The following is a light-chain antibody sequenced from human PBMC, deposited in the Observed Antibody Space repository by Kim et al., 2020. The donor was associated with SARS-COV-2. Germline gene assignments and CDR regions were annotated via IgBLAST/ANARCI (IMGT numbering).Light chain of an antibody. CDR1: QDIGTW. Sequence: DIQMTQSPSTLSASVGDRVTMTCRASQDIGTWVAWYQQRPGRAPKLLIYKASALDSGVPGRFSGSGSGTEFTLTIDSLQADDVAIYYCQQYESYWTFGQGTKVEVK. CDR2: KAS. V-gene: IGKV1-5*03. J-gene: IGKJ1*01. CDR3: QQYESYWT.